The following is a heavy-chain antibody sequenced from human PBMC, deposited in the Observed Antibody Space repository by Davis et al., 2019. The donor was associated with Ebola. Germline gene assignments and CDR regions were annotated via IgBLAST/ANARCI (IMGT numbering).Heavy chain of an antibody. CDR1: GFTFSGSA. J-gene: IGHJ4*02. Sequence: PGGSLRLSCAASGFTFSGSAMPWVRQASGKGLEWVGRIRSKANSYATAYAASVKGRFTISRDDSKNTAYLQMNSLKTEDTAVYYCTTTSGDTASDYWGQGTLVTVSS. CDR2: IRSKANSYAT. CDR3: TTTSGDTASDY. D-gene: IGHD5-18*01. V-gene: IGHV3-73*01.